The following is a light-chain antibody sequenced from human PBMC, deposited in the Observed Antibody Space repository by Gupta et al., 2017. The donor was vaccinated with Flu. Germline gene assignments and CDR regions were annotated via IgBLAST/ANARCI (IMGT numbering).Light chain of an antibody. CDR1: SSDVGGFNS. CDR2: EVS. J-gene: IGLJ2*01. CDR3: GSYAVGNQYL. Sequence: QSALTQPPSASGSPEQSVTISCTGTSSDVGGFNSVSWYQHHPGNAPKLIIYEVSNRPSGVPDRFSGSKSGNTASLTVSGLQAEDEADYYCGSYAVGNQYLFGGGTKVTVL. V-gene: IGLV2-8*01.